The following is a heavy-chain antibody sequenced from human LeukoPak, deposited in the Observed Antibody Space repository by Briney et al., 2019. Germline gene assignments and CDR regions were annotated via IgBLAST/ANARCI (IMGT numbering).Heavy chain of an antibody. CDR2: ISSSSSYI. CDR3: AREVRYFDWFGAFDI. J-gene: IGHJ3*02. V-gene: IGHV3-21*01. Sequence: GGSLRLSCAASGFTFSSYSMNWVRQAPGKGLEWVSSISSSSSYIYYADSVKGRFTISRDNAKNSLYLQMNSLRAEDTAVYYCAREVRYFDWFGAFDIWGQGTMVTVSS. CDR1: GFTFSSYS. D-gene: IGHD3-9*01.